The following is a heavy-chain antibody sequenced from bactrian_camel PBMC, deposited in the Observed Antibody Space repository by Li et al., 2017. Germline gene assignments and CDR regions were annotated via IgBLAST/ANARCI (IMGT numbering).Heavy chain of an antibody. Sequence: VQLVESGGGSVQAGGSLTLSCEASGYSHTSICMGWFRQTPGKEREGVAAMYQGGAKTYYADSVKGRFTVSQDNAKNTVYLHMNSLEPEDTAVYHCGVNLTKLRVGYGGPCDFSYWGQGTQVTVS. CDR1: GYSHTSIC. V-gene: IGHV3S40*01. J-gene: IGHJ6*01. CDR2: MYQGGAKT. CDR3: GVNLTKLRVGYGGPCDFSY. D-gene: IGHD5*01.